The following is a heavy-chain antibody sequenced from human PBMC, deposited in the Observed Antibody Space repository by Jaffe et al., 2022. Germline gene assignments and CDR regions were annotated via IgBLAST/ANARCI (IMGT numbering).Heavy chain of an antibody. CDR1: GYSISSGYY. CDR3: AREFTGIVNSTTGMDV. J-gene: IGHJ6*03. V-gene: IGHV4-38-2*02. CDR2: IYHSGST. D-gene: IGHD1-26*01. Sequence: QVQLQESGPGLVKPSETLSLTCAVSGYSISSGYYWGWIRQPPGKGLEWIGSIYHSGSTYYNPSLKSRVTISVDTSKNQFSLNLSSLTAADTAVYYCAREFTGIVNSTTGMDVWGKGTTVTVSS.